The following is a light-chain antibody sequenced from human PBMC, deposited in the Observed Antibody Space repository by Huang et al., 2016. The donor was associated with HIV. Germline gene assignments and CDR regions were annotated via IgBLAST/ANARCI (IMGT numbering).Light chain of an antibody. CDR3: HQYYSSLWT. CDR1: QAVGDS. V-gene: IGKV1-NL1*01. Sequence: DIQMTQSPSSLSASLGDIVTITCRPNQAVGDSLAWYQRKPGKAPNLLLYRASTLESGVPYRFSGGGSGTNFTLTINNVQPEDVATYYCHQYYSSLWTFGQGTKLEIK. J-gene: IGKJ1*01. CDR2: RAS.